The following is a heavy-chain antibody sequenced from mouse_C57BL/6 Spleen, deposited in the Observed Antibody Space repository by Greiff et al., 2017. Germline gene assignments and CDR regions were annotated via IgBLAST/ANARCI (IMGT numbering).Heavy chain of an antibody. CDR3: TRGMVTVLDY. Sequence: QVQLQQSGAELVRPGASVTLSCKASGYTFTDYEMHWVKQTPVHGLEWIGAIDPETGGTAYNKKFKGKAILTADKSSSPASLALRSLTSEDSAVYYCTRGMVTVLDYWGQGTTLTVSS. CDR1: GYTFTDYE. CDR2: IDPETGGT. V-gene: IGHV1-15*01. D-gene: IGHD2-2*01. J-gene: IGHJ2*01.